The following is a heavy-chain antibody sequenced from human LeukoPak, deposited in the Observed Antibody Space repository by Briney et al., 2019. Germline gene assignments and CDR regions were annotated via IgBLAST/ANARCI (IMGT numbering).Heavy chain of an antibody. CDR2: INPDSGGT. Sequence: ASVKVSCKASGYTFTGYYMHWVRQAPGQGLEWMGRINPDSGGTNYAQKFQGRVTMTRDTSTSTAYMELSSLRSEDTAVYYCASRRPSRDGYNFDYWGQGTLVTVSS. J-gene: IGHJ4*02. V-gene: IGHV1-2*06. CDR1: GYTFTGYY. D-gene: IGHD5-24*01. CDR3: ASRRPSRDGYNFDY.